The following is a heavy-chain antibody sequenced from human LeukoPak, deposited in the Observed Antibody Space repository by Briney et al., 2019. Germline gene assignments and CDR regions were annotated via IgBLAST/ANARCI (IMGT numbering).Heavy chain of an antibody. J-gene: IGHJ4*02. D-gene: IGHD3-10*01. CDR1: GYTLTELS. V-gene: IGHV1-24*01. CDR2: FDPEDGET. Sequence: ASVKVSCKVSGYTLTELSMHWVRQAPGKGLEWMGGFDPEDGETIYAQKFQGRVTMTEDTSTDTAYMELSSLRSEDTAVYYCASFYYGSGSPLGGFDHWGQGTLVTVSS. CDR3: ASFYYGSGSPLGGFDH.